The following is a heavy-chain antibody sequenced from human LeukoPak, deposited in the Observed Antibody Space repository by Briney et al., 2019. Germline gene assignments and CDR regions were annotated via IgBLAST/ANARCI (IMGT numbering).Heavy chain of an antibody. D-gene: IGHD3-22*01. CDR1: GYSISSGYY. V-gene: IGHV4-38-2*02. CDR2: IYHSGST. CDR3: AREGSGDSSGYYFYFDY. J-gene: IGHJ4*02. Sequence: PSETLSLTCTVSGYSISSGYYWGWIRQPPGKGLEWIGSIYHSGSTYYNPSVKSRVTISVDTSKNPFSLKLSSVTAADTAVYYCAREGSGDSSGYYFYFDYWGQGTLVTVSS.